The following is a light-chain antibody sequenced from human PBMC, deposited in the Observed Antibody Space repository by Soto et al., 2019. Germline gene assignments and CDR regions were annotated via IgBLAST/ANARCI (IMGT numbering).Light chain of an antibody. V-gene: IGLV2-8*01. CDR3: SSHAGRNNYVI. CDR2: EVN. Sequence: QSALTQPPSASGSPGQSVTISCTGTSSDVGYYNYVSWYQQHPGKAPKLMIYEVNNRPSGVPDRFSGSRSGNTASLPVSGLQAEDEASYYCSSHAGRNNYVIFGGGTKLTVL. CDR1: SSDVGYYNY. J-gene: IGLJ2*01.